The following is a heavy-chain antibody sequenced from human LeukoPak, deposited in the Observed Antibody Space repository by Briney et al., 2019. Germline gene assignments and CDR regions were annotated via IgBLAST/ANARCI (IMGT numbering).Heavy chain of an antibody. V-gene: IGHV4-59*08. J-gene: IGHJ5*02. CDR1: RGSISGYY. CDR3: ARLLYYGSGSYYNWFDP. D-gene: IGHD3-10*01. CDR2: IHYSGST. Sequence: PSETLSLTCSVSRGSISGYYWSWIRQPPGKGLEWIAYIHYSGSTNYNPSLKSRVTISVDTSKNQFCLKLSSVTAADTAVYYCARLLYYGSGSYYNWFDPWGQGTLVTVSS.